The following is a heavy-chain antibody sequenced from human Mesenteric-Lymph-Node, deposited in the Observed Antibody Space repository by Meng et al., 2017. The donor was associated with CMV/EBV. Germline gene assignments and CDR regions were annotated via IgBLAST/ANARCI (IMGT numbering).Heavy chain of an antibody. J-gene: IGHJ6*02. CDR2: INNNAGNR. Sequence: GESLKISCAASGFSFSTYAMSWVRQAPGKGLEWVSSINNNAGNRYYADSLKGRFTISRDNSKNSVYLQMNGLRVEDTGIYYCARSAGTRDGYTPDYYYGLDVWGQGTTVTVSS. CDR3: ARSAGTRDGYTPDYYYGLDV. CDR1: GFSFSTYA. V-gene: IGHV3-23*01. D-gene: IGHD5-24*01.